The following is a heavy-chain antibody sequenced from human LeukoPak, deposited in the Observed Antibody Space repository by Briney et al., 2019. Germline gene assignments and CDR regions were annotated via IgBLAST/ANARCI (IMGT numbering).Heavy chain of an antibody. CDR1: GFIFSNYW. CDR3: AREFDGSASGAGY. CDR2: MSSSSGLI. Sequence: GGSLRLSCAASGFIFSNYWMSWVRQAPGKGLEWVSSMSSSSGLIYYGDSVKGRFTVSRDNAKRSLYLQMNSLRADDTAVYYCAREFDGSASGAGYWGQGTLVTVSS. D-gene: IGHD1-26*01. V-gene: IGHV3-21*01. J-gene: IGHJ4*02.